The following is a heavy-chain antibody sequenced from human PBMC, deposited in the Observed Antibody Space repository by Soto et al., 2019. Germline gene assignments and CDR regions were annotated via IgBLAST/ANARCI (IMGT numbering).Heavy chain of an antibody. J-gene: IGHJ6*02. Sequence: QVQLVQSGAEVKKPGSSVKVSCKASGGTFSSYAISWVRQAPGQGLEWMGGIIPIFGTANYAQKFQGRVTMTADECTSTAYMELSSLGTEDTAVYYCARAVVLPTVRVRVDYYGMDVWGQGTTVTVSS. CDR1: GGTFSSYA. CDR3: ARAVVLPTVRVRVDYYGMDV. CDR2: IIPIFGTA. D-gene: IGHD5-12*01. V-gene: IGHV1-69*12.